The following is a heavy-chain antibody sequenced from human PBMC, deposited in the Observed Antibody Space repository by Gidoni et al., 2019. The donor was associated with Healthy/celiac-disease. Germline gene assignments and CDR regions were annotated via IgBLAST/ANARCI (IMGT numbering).Heavy chain of an antibody. Sequence: QLQLQESGSGLVKPSQTLSLTCAVSGGSIRSGGYSCSWIRQPTGKGLEWIGYIYHSWSPYSNPSLKSRVTISVDRSKNQFSLKLSSVTAADTAVYYCARAGYYDSSGYYYQKAGSAFDIWGQGTMVTVSS. V-gene: IGHV4-30-2*01. D-gene: IGHD3-22*01. CDR2: IYHSWSP. CDR1: GGSIRSGGYS. CDR3: ARAGYYDSSGYYYQKAGSAFDI. J-gene: IGHJ3*02.